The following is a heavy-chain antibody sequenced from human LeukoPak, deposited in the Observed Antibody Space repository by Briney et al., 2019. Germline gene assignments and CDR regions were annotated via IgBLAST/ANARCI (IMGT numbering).Heavy chain of an antibody. V-gene: IGHV3-66*01. CDR2: LYTGGTT. D-gene: IGHD1-1*01. Sequence: PGGSLRLSCAASGFTVSSNYMSWVRQAPGKGLEWVSVLYTGGTTYYEDSVKGRFTISSNNSKNTVYLDMSSLRAEVTAVYYRALGTQLVYWGQRTLVCVSS. CDR1: GFTVSSNY. J-gene: IGHJ4*02. CDR3: ALGTQLVY.